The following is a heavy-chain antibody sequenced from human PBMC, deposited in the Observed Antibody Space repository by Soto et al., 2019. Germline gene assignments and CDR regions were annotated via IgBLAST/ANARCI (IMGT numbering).Heavy chain of an antibody. V-gene: IGHV4-31*03. Sequence: SETLSLTCTVSGGSISSGGYYWTWIRQHPGKGLEWIGYIYYSGSTYYNPSLKSRVTISVDTSKNQFSLKLSSVTAADTAVYYCARHNYDSSGTAVDVWGQGTTVTVSS. CDR1: GGSISSGGYY. D-gene: IGHD3-22*01. J-gene: IGHJ6*02. CDR3: ARHNYDSSGTAVDV. CDR2: IYYSGST.